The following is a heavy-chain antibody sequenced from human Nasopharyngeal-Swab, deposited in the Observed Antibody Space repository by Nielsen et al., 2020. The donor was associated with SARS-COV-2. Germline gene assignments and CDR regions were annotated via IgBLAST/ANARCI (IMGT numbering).Heavy chain of an antibody. CDR3: ASSSGGSSWSLPFDY. J-gene: IGHJ4*02. CDR2: IIPIFGTA. D-gene: IGHD6-13*01. CDR1: GGTFSSYA. V-gene: IGHV1-69*13. Sequence: SVKVSCKASGGTFSSYAISWVRQAPGQGLEWMGGIIPIFGTANYAQKFQGRVTITADESTSTAYLELSSLRSEDTAVYYCASSSGGSSWSLPFDYWGQGTLVTVSS.